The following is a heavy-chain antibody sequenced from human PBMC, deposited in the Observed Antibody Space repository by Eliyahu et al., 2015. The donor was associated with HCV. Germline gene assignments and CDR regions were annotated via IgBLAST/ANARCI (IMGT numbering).Heavy chain of an antibody. Sequence: EEQLVESGGSLMQPGESLRLSCTASGFIVSAYYMTWVRQSPGKGLEWVSVFYGGSTTYSADSVKGRFTLSRDESKNALYLQMNSLRAEDTAVYYCARSGRAPYYYGIDVWGQGTTVTVSS. CDR1: GFIVSAYY. D-gene: IGHD3-10*01. J-gene: IGHJ6*02. V-gene: IGHV3-53*01. CDR3: ARSGRAPYYYGIDV. CDR2: FYGGSTT.